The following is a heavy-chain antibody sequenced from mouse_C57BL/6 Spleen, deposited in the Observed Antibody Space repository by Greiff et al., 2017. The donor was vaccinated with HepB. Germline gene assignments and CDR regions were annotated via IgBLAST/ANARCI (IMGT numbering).Heavy chain of an antibody. D-gene: IGHD2-1*01. CDR1: GYAFSSSW. V-gene: IGHV1-82*01. CDR2: IYPGDGDT. J-gene: IGHJ3*01. CDR3: ARGLYDGNF. Sequence: QVQLQQSGPELVKPGASVKISCKASGYAFSSSWMNWVKQRPGKGLEWIGRIYPGDGDTNYNGKFKGKATLTADKSSSTAYMQLSSLTSGDSAVYGCARGLYDGNFGGQGTLVTVSA.